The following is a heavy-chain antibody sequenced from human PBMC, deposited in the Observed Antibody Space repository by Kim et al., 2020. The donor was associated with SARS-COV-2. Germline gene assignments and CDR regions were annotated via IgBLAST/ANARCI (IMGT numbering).Heavy chain of an antibody. CDR2: IKSKTDGGTT. V-gene: IGHV3-15*01. CDR1: GFTFSNAW. CDR3: TTSPDIVVVPAAEPFDY. Sequence: GGSLRLSCAASGFTFSNAWMSWVRQAPGKGLEWVGRIKSKTDGGTTDYAAPVKGRFTISRDDSKNTLYLQMNSLKTEDTAVYYCTTSPDIVVVPAAEPFDYWGQGTLVTVSS. J-gene: IGHJ4*02. D-gene: IGHD2-2*01.